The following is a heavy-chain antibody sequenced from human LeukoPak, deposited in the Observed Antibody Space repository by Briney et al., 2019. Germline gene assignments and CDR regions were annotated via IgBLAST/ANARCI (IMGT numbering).Heavy chain of an antibody. J-gene: IGHJ4*02. V-gene: IGHV1-2*02. Sequence: ASVKVSCKASGYTFIDYYMHWVREAPGQGLEWMGWISPNSGTTKYAEKFQARVTLTRDTSISTAYMELSSLRSDDTAVYYCTRGREVATVTTSLGDYWGQETLITVSS. CDR3: TRGREVATVTTSLGDY. CDR1: GYTFIDYY. CDR2: ISPNSGTT. D-gene: IGHD4-17*01.